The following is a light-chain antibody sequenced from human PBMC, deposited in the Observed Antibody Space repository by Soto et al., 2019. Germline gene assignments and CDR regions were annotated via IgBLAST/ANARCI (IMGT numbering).Light chain of an antibody. CDR3: QSYDSSLSGSWV. J-gene: IGLJ3*02. Sequence: QSVLTQPPSVSGAPGQRVTISCTGSSFNIGAGYDVHWYQQLPGTAPKLLIYGNINRPSGVPDRFSGSKSGTSASLAITGLQAEDEADYYCQSYDSSLSGSWVFGGGTKLTVL. CDR2: GNI. CDR1: SFNIGAGYD. V-gene: IGLV1-40*01.